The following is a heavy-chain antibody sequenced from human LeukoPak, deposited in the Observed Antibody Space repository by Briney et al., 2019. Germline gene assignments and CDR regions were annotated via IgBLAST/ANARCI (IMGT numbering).Heavy chain of an antibody. D-gene: IGHD5-24*01. J-gene: IGHJ4*02. V-gene: IGHV4-59*01. CDR1: GASISSYY. CDR3: ARDGEMGTIENYFDY. CDR2: IYYSWST. Sequence: PSETLSLTCTVSGASISSYYWSWIRQPPGKGLEWIGYIYYSWSTNYNPSLKSRVTFSVDTSKNQFSLKLSSVTAADTAVYYCARDGEMGTIENYFDYWGQGALVTVSS.